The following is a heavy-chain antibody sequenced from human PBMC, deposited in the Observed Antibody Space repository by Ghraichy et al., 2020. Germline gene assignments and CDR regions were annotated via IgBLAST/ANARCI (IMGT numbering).Heavy chain of an antibody. V-gene: IGHV1-18*01. CDR1: GYTFTSYG. Sequence: ASVKVSCKASGYTFTSYGISWVRQAPGQGLEWMGWISAYNGNTNYAQKLQGRVTMTTDTSTSTAYMELRSLRSDDTAVYYCARSRIRSSSWSTLFDYWGQGTLGTVSS. CDR3: ARSRIRSSSWSTLFDY. CDR2: ISAYNGNT. D-gene: IGHD6-13*01. J-gene: IGHJ4*02.